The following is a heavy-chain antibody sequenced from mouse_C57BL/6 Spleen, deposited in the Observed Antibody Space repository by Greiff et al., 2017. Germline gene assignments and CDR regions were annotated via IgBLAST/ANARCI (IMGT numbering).Heavy chain of an antibody. CDR2: IWTGGGT. Sequence: VQGVESGPGLVAPSQSLSITCTVSGFSLTSYAISWVRQPPGKGLEWLGVIWTGGGTNYNSALKSRLSISKDNSKSQVFLKMNSLQTDDTARYYCARGIYGNYEAWFAYWGQGTLVTVSA. CDR1: GFSLTSYA. CDR3: ARGIYGNYEAWFAY. V-gene: IGHV2-9-1*01. J-gene: IGHJ3*01. D-gene: IGHD2-1*01.